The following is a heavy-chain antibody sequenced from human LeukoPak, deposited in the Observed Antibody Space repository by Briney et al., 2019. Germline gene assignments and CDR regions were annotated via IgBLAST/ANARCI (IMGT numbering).Heavy chain of an antibody. CDR1: GGSFSGYY. V-gene: IGHV3-23*01. CDR3: AKVRRLGAAAADAFDI. CDR2: LNTSGSAT. D-gene: IGHD6-13*01. Sequence: PSETLSLTCAVYGGSFSGYYWSWIRQPPGKGLEWVSTLNTSGSATYYAGSVKGRFTISRDNSKNTLYLQMSSLRGEDTALYYCAKVRRLGAAAADAFDIWGQGTMVTVSS. J-gene: IGHJ3*02.